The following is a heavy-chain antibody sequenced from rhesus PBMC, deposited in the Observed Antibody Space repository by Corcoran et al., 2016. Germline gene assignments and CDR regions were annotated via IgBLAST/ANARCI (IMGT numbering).Heavy chain of an antibody. Sequence: QVQLQESGPGLVQPSETLSLTCAVPGYSISRGYGWCWIRQPPGKGLEWIGQIYGGSGSTYYNPSLKSRVTVSKDTSKNQFSLKLSSVTAADTAVYYCARDQPLYSNYGRYYFDYWGQGVLVTVSS. V-gene: IGHV4-127*01. CDR3: ARDQPLYSNYGRYYFDY. D-gene: IGHD4-23*01. CDR2: IYGGSGST. CDR1: GYSISRGYG. J-gene: IGHJ4*01.